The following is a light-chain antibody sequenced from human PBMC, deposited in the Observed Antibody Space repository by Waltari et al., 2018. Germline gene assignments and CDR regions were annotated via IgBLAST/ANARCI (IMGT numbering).Light chain of an antibody. CDR3: LQHNSYPLT. J-gene: IGKJ4*01. CDR2: AAS. V-gene: IGKV1-17*01. CDR1: QGISSY. Sequence: SASVGDTVTITCRASQGISSYLNWFQQKPGKAPKLLIYAASSLESGVPSRFSGSGSGTEFTLTISSLQPEDFAAYYCLQHNSYPLTFGGGTKVEIK.